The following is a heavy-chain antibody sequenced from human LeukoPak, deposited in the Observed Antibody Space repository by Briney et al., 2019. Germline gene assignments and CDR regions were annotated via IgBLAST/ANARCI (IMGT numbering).Heavy chain of an antibody. CDR2: IYYSGST. CDR3: ARDYGGKFDY. D-gene: IGHD4-23*01. CDR1: GGSITPYY. V-gene: IGHV4-59*01. J-gene: IGHJ4*02. Sequence: PSETLSLTCTVSGGSITPYYWRWLRQPAAKGLEWIGYIYYSGSTTCHPSFKSRLTISVDTSRNQFSLKLSSVTAADTAVYYCARDYGGKFDYWGQGTLVTVSS.